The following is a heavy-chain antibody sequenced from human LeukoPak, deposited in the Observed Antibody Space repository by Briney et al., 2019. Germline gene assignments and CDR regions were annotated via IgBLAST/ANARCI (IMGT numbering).Heavy chain of an antibody. D-gene: IGHD3-22*01. J-gene: IGHJ4*02. CDR1: GFTFSNAW. CDR3: STTYYYDSSEGY. CDR2: IKSKTDGGTT. Sequence: RGSLRLSCAASGFTFSNAWMNWVRQAPGKGLEWVGRIKSKTDGGTTDYAAPVKGRFTISRDDSKNTLYLQMNSLKTEDTAVYYCSTTYYYDSSEGYWGQGTLVTASS. V-gene: IGHV3-15*07.